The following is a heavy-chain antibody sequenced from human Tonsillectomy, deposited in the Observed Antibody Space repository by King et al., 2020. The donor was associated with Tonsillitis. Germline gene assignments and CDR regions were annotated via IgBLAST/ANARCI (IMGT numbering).Heavy chain of an antibody. V-gene: IGHV3-23*03. CDR1: GFTFSSYA. Sequence: QLVQSGGGLVQPGGSLRLSCAASGFTFSSYAMSWVRQAPGKGLEWVSIIYSGGSSTYYADSVKGRFTISRDNSKNTLYLQMNSVRVEDTAVYDCVRGRYYDMLTGYSSYYFDYWGQGTLVTVSS. D-gene: IGHD3-9*01. CDR3: VRGRYYDMLTGYSSYYFDY. J-gene: IGHJ4*02. CDR2: IYSGGSST.